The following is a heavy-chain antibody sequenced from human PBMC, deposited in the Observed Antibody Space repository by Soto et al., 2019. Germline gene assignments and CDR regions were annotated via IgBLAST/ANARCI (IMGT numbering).Heavy chain of an antibody. Sequence: QLQLQESGPGLVKPSETLSLTCTVSGGSISSSSYYWGWIRQPPGKGLEWIGSIYYSGSTYYNPSLKSRVTISVDASKNQFYLKLSSVAAADTAVYYCARLIDCSGGSCYSPTFDYWGQGTLVTVSS. J-gene: IGHJ4*02. V-gene: IGHV4-39*01. CDR2: IYYSGST. CDR3: ARLIDCSGGSCYSPTFDY. D-gene: IGHD2-15*01. CDR1: GGSISSSSYY.